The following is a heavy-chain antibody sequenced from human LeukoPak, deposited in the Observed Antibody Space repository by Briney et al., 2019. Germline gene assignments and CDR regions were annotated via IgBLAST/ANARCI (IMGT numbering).Heavy chain of an antibody. D-gene: IGHD6-13*01. J-gene: IGHJ5*02. CDR3: VSRKFNWFDP. CDR2: IDPEDGEK. V-gene: IGHV1-24*01. Sequence: ASVKVSCKVSGYTLSKYAMHWVRQAPGKGLEWVGGIDPEDGEKNYAQPVQGRVTMTGDTSTDTAYMEISSLRSEDTAVYYCVSRKFNWFDPWGQGTLVTVSS. CDR1: GYTLSKYA.